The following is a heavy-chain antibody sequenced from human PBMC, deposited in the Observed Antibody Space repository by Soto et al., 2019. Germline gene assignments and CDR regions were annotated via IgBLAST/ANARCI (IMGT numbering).Heavy chain of an antibody. J-gene: IGHJ4*02. CDR2: IWYDGSKK. CDR1: GFTFSRYG. V-gene: IGHV3-33*01. Sequence: QVQLVDSWGGVVQPGRSLRLSCAASGFTFSRYGLHWVRQAPGKGLEWVAVIWYDGSKKDYADSVNVRFTISRDNSKNTLYLQMNSLRAEETAVYYCARELERSAIAESFDYWGQGTLVTVSS. D-gene: IGHD1-1*01. CDR3: ARELERSAIAESFDY.